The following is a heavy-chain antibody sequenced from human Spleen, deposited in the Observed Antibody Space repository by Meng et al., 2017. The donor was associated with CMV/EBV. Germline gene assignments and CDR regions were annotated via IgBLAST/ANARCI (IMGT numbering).Heavy chain of an antibody. V-gene: IGHV1-8*01. CDR3: AREAGTGGYSYGLYYYYGLDV. Sequence: ASVKVSCKASGYTFTSYDINWVRQATGQGLEWMGWMNPNSGNTGYAQKFQGRVTMTRNTSISTAYMELSGLGSEDTAMYYCAREAGTGGYSYGLYYYYGLDVWGQGTTVTVSS. D-gene: IGHD5-18*01. CDR2: MNPNSGNT. CDR1: GYTFTSYD. J-gene: IGHJ6*02.